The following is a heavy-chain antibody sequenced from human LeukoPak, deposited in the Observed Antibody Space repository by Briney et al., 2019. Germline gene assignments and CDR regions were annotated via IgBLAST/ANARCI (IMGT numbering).Heavy chain of an antibody. Sequence: ASVKVSCKASGYTFTGYYMHWVRQAPGQGLEWMGWINPNSGGTNYAQKFQGRVTMTRDTSISTAYMELSRLRSDDTAVYYCAREYYYGSGSYYNVGYYYYGMDVWGKGTTVTVSS. CDR1: GYTFTGYY. CDR2: INPNSGGT. D-gene: IGHD3-10*01. CDR3: AREYYYGSGSYYNVGYYYYGMDV. V-gene: IGHV1-2*02. J-gene: IGHJ6*04.